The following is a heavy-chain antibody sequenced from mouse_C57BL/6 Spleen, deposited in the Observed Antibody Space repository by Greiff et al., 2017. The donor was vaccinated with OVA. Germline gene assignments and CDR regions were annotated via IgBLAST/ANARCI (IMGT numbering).Heavy chain of an antibody. J-gene: IGHJ1*03. V-gene: IGHV1-39*01. CDR2: INPNYGTT. Sequence: EVQRVESGPELVKPGASVKISCKASGYSFTDYNMNWVKQSNGKSLEWIGVINPNYGTTSYNQKFKGKATLTVDQSSSTAYMQLNSLTSEDSAVYYCAKEGITTVVATDFDVWGTGTTVTVSS. D-gene: IGHD1-1*01. CDR3: AKEGITTVVATDFDV. CDR1: GYSFTDYN.